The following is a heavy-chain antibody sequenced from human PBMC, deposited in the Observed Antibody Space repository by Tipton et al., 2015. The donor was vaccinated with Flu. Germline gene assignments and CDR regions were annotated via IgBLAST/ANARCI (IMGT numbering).Heavy chain of an antibody. J-gene: IGHJ4*01. D-gene: IGHD3-10*01. V-gene: IGHV3-49*04. CDR1: GFSVGDHG. Sequence: SLRLSCTCSGFSVGDHGMSWVRQVPGKGLEWLGFIRSKLNGETTEYAAAVRGRFTITREDSKNTVYLQMDSLKTEDTAVYFCTRDEVRGEYIDGTSRPRTYYFEKWGQGTLVTVSS. CDR3: TRDEVRGEYIDGTSRPRTYYFEK. CDR2: IRSKLNGETT.